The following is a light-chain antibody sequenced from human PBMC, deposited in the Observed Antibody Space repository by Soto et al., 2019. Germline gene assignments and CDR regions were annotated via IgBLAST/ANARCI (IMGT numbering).Light chain of an antibody. J-gene: IGKJ2*01. CDR1: QSLLHSDGNIY. CDR3: MHAVEVPYI. V-gene: IGKV2-28*01. Sequence: DIVMTQSPLSLPVTPGESASISCRSSQSLLHSDGNIYLDWYLQKPGQSPQLLISLVSNRSSGVTDRLRGSRCGTDSTLKISRVEAEDVGVYYCMHAVEVPYIFGQGTKL. CDR2: LVS.